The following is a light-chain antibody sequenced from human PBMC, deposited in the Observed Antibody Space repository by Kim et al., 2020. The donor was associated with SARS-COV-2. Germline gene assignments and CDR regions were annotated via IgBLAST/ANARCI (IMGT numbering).Light chain of an antibody. CDR3: QHYIRFPYT. CDR2: QAS. J-gene: IGKJ2*01. Sequence: SASVGDRVTSTCRASQIINTFLAWYKQKPGKAPDLLIYQASSLQSGVPSRFSGSGSGTEFTLTINSLQPDDFATYYCQHYIRFPYTFGQGTKLEIK. CDR1: QIINTF. V-gene: IGKV1-5*03.